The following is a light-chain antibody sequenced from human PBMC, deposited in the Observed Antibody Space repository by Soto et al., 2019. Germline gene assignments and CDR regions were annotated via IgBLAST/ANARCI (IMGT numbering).Light chain of an antibody. CDR3: QHLNGYPRT. CDR2: TAS. CDR1: RAISTN. V-gene: IGKV1-9*01. J-gene: IGKJ1*01. Sequence: DIQLTQSPSFLSASVGDRVTITCRASRAISTNLAWYQQEPGKAPKLVIYTASTLQSGVPSRFSGSGSGTEFTLTISSLQPEDFATYYGQHLNGYPRTFGQGTKVEIK.